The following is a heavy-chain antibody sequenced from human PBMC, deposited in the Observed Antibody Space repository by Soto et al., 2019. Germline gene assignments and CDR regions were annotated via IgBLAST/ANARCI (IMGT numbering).Heavy chain of an antibody. CDR2: IYGSGST. CDR3: ARVNLDYVTGMDF. CDR1: GGPITNY. V-gene: IGHV4-31*03. Sequence: PSETLSITCTVSGGPITNYWSWIRQHPGKGLEWIGYIYGSGSTYYNPSLKSRLIMSLDTSKNQLSLKLTSVTAADTAVYYCARVNLDYVTGMDFWGPGTSVTVSS. D-gene: IGHD4-17*01. J-gene: IGHJ6*02.